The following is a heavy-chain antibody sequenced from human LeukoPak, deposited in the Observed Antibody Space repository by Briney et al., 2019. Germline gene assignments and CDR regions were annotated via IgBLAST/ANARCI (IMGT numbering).Heavy chain of an antibody. CDR1: GFTFSSSA. CDR2: ISYDGSTK. V-gene: IGHV3-30*01. CDR3: ARGPTYYYDSSGYLDY. J-gene: IGHJ4*02. Sequence: GRSLRLSCAASGFTFSSSAMHWVRQAPGKGLEWVAVISYDGSTKYYADSVKGRFTTSRDNSKNTLYLQMNSLRAEETAVYYCARGPTYYYDSSGYLDYWGQGALVTVSS. D-gene: IGHD3-22*01.